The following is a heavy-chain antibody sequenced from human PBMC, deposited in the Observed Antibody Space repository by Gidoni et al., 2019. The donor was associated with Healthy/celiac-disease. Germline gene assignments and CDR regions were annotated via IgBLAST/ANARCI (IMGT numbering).Heavy chain of an antibody. Sequence: QVQLVASGGGVVQPGRSLRLSCAASAFTFSSYAMHWVRQATGKGLEWVAVISYDGSNKYYADYVKGRFTIPRDNSKNTLYLQMNSLRAEDTAVYYCARDLPPRITICGEGMDVWGQGTTVTVSS. CDR1: AFTFSSYA. CDR3: ARDLPPRITICGEGMDV. CDR2: ISYDGSNK. J-gene: IGHJ6*02. D-gene: IGHD3-3*01. V-gene: IGHV3-30-3*01.